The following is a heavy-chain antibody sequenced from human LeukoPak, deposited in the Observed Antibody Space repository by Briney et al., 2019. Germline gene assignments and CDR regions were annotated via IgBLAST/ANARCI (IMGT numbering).Heavy chain of an antibody. V-gene: IGHV3-23*01. Sequence: GGSLRLSCAASGFTFSSYAMSWVRQAPGKGLEWVSAISGSGGSTYYADSVKGRFTISRDNSKNTLYLQMNCLRAEDTAVYYCAKDPAIQRENWFDPWGQGTLVTVSS. CDR3: AKDPAIQRENWFDP. CDR1: GFTFSSYA. J-gene: IGHJ5*02. D-gene: IGHD5-18*01. CDR2: ISGSGGST.